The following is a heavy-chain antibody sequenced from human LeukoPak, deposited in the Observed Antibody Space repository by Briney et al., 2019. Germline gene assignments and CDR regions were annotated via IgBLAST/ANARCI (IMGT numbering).Heavy chain of an antibody. V-gene: IGHV3-20*04. D-gene: IGHD5-12*01. Sequence: RAGGSLRLSCAASGFTFDDYGMSWVRQAPGKGLEWVSGINWNGGSTGYADSVKGRFTISRDNAKNSLYLQMNSLRAEDTALYYCAKDRTYSGYDALDYWGQGTLVTVSS. J-gene: IGHJ4*02. CDR3: AKDRTYSGYDALDY. CDR2: INWNGGST. CDR1: GFTFDDYG.